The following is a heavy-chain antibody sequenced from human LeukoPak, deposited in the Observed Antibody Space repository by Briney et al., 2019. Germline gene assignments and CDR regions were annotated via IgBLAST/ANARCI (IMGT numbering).Heavy chain of an antibody. D-gene: IGHD2-2*01. CDR3: TTDPNPALGYCSSTSCYTFDY. Sequence: GGSLRLSCAASGFTLSNAWTSGVRQAPGKGLEWGGRIKSKTDGGHTDSAAPVKGRFTISRDDSKNTLYLQMNSLKTEDTAVYYCTTDPNPALGYCSSTSCYTFDYWGQGTLVTVSS. CDR2: IKSKTDGGHT. J-gene: IGHJ4*02. V-gene: IGHV3-15*01. CDR1: GFTLSNAW.